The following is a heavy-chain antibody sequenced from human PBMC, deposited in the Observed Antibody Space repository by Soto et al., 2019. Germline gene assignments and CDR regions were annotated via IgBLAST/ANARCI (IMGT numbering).Heavy chain of an antibody. V-gene: IGHV3-33*01. CDR1: VFTFSSYG. Sequence: GGSLRLSCAASVFTFSSYGMHWVRQTPGKGLEWVAVIWYDGNNKYYADSVKGRFTISRDNSKNTLYLQMNSLRAEDTAVYYCARGLWGMDVWGQGTTVTVSS. CDR2: IWYDGNNK. J-gene: IGHJ6*02. CDR3: ARGLWGMDV. D-gene: IGHD2-21*01.